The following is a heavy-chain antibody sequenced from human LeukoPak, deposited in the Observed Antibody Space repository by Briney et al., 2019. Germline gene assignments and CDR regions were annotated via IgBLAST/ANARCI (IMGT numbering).Heavy chain of an antibody. CDR3: ARESPSNYYGSGSFALGY. D-gene: IGHD3-10*01. CDR1: GATFSSYA. J-gene: IGHJ4*02. CDR2: VIPIFGTA. Sequence: SVKVSCKASGATFSSYAIRGVRQAPGQGLGGVGGVIPIFGTANYAQKFQGRVTITADKSTSTAYMELSSLRSEDTAVHYCARESPSNYYGSGSFALGYWGQGTLVTVSS. V-gene: IGHV1-69*06.